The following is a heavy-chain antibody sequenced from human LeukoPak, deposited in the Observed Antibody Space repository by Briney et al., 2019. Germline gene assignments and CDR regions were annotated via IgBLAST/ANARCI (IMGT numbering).Heavy chain of an antibody. Sequence: PGGSLRLSCAASGFTFSSYGMHWVRQAPGKGLEWVAVIWYDGSNKYYADSVKGRFTISRDNSKNTLYLQMNSLRAEDTAVYYCARSGYYFESAFDIWGQGTMVTVSS. CDR2: IWYDGSNK. D-gene: IGHD3-22*01. CDR1: GFTFSSYG. V-gene: IGHV3-33*01. J-gene: IGHJ3*02. CDR3: ARSGYYFESAFDI.